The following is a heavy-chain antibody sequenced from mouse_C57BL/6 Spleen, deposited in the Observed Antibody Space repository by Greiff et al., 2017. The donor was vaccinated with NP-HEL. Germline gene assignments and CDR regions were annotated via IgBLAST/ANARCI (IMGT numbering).Heavy chain of an antibody. CDR3: ARQGTGTPAQEHYFDY. V-gene: IGHV5-12*01. D-gene: IGHD4-1*01. CDR2: ISNGGGST. CDR1: GFTFSDYY. J-gene: IGHJ2*01. Sequence: EVQLVESGGGLVQPGGSLKLSCAASGFTFSDYYMYWVRQTPEKRLEWVAYISNGGGSTYYPDTVKGRFTISRDNAKNTLYLQMSRLKSEDTAMYYCARQGTGTPAQEHYFDYWGQGTTLTVSS.